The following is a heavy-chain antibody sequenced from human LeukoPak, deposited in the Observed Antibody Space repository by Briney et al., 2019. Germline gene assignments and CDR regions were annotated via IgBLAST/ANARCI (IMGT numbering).Heavy chain of an antibody. D-gene: IGHD3-16*01. J-gene: IGHJ4*02. V-gene: IGHV4-59*01. CDR2: IYYTGST. CDR1: GGSISSYY. CDR3: ARDRGSLGGFDS. Sequence: SETLSLTCTVSGGSISSYYWSWIRQPPGKGLEWIAYIYYTGSTNYNPSLKSRVTISVDSSKNQLSLKLSSVTAADTAVYFCARDRGSLGGFDSWGQGALVTVSS.